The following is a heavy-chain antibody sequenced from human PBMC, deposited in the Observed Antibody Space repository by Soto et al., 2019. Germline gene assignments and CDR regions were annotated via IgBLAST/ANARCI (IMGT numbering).Heavy chain of an antibody. V-gene: IGHV1-69*02. CDR2: IIPILGIA. CDR1: GGTFSSYT. J-gene: IGHJ4*02. Sequence: QVQLVQSGAEVKKPGSSVKVSCKASGGTFSSYTISWVRQAPGQGLEWMGRIIPILGIANYAQKFQGRVTSTADKSTSTAYMELSSLRSEDTAVYYCASRAGLAEIDYWGQGTLVTVSS. CDR3: ASRAGLAEIDY.